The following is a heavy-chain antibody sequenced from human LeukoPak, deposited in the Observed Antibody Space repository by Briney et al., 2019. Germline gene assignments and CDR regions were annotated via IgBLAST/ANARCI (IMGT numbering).Heavy chain of an antibody. J-gene: IGHJ6*03. D-gene: IGHD3-10*01. CDR1: GYTFTSYG. CDR2: ISAYNGNT. Sequence: ASVKVSCKASGYTFTSYGISWVRQAPGQGLEWMGWISAYNGNTNYAQKFQGRVTMTRDTSISTAYMELSRLRSDDTAVYYCARDHRFRYYYYMDVWGKGTTVTVSS. V-gene: IGHV1-18*01. CDR3: ARDHRFRYYYYMDV.